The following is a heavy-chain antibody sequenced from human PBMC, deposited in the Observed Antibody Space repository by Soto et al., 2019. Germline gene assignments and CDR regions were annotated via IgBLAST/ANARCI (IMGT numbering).Heavy chain of an antibody. CDR2: VSHSGST. J-gene: IGHJ6*02. V-gene: IGHV4-59*01. D-gene: IGHD1-1*01. CDR3: AREGTTVDSYYYYGLDV. CDR1: DGSIGRYY. Sequence: QVQLQESGPGLVKPSETLSLTCTVSDGSIGRYYWSWIRQPPGKGLEWIGYVSHSGSTNYNPSLKSRVTISLDTSKNQFSLRLSSVTAADTAVYYCAREGTTVDSYYYYGLDVWGQGTKVTVSS.